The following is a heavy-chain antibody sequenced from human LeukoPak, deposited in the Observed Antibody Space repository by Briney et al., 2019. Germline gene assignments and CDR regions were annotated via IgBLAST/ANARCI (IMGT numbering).Heavy chain of an antibody. D-gene: IGHD2-21*02. CDR1: GHRFISNY. CDR2: MHPGNGNT. J-gene: IGHJ4*02. Sequence: ASVKVSCKASGHRFISNYIQWVRQAPGLGPERMGWMHPGNGNTRYAEKFQGRGTMTRDTSINTAYMDLSSLRSDDRAVYYCAREGSYCVGGDCYSFDFWGQGTLITVSS. V-gene: IGHV1-2*02. CDR3: AREGSYCVGGDCYSFDF.